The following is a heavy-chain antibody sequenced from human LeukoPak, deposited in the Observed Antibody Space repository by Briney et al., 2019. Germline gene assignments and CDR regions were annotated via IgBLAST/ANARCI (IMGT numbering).Heavy chain of an antibody. J-gene: IGHJ4*02. V-gene: IGHV3-21*01. Sequence: GGSLRLSCAASGFTFSSYSMNWVRQAPGKGLEWVSSISSSSSYIYYADSVKCRFTISRDNARNSLYLQMNSLRSEDTAVYYCARDFGTYYYDSSGYSWGQGTLVTVSS. D-gene: IGHD3-22*01. CDR2: ISSSSSYI. CDR1: GFTFSSYS. CDR3: ARDFGTYYYDSSGYS.